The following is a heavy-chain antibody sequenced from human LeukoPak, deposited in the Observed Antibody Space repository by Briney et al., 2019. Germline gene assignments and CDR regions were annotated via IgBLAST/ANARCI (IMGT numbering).Heavy chain of an antibody. CDR1: GFTFDDYA. CDR2: ISGDGGST. V-gene: IGHV3-43*02. Sequence: PGGSLILSCAASGFTFDDYAMHWVRQAPGKGLEWVSLISGDGGSTYYADSVKGRFTISRDNSKNSLYLQMNSLRTEDTALYYCAFPYGMDVWGQGTTVTVSS. J-gene: IGHJ6*02. CDR3: AFPYGMDV.